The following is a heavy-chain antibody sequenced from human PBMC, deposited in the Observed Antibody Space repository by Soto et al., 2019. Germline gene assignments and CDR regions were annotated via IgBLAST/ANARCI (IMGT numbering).Heavy chain of an antibody. D-gene: IGHD3-10*01. Sequence: GGSLRLSCAAYGFTSSSYAMSWVRQAPGKGLEWVSAVSGSGGSTYYADSVKGRFTTPRDNSKNTLYLQMNSLRAEDTAVYYCAKREITMVRGAGDYYYYMDVWGKGTTVTVSS. CDR3: AKREITMVRGAGDYYYYMDV. J-gene: IGHJ6*03. V-gene: IGHV3-23*01. CDR1: GFTSSSYA. CDR2: VSGSGGST.